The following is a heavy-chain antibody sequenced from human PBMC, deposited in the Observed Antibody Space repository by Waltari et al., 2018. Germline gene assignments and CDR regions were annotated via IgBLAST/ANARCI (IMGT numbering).Heavy chain of an antibody. D-gene: IGHD6-19*01. Sequence: EVQLVESGGGLVQPGGSLRLSCAASGFTFSSYRMNWVRQAPGKWLEWVSYISGLGSTMYYADSLRGRFTISRDNAKNSLFLQITSLRAEDTAVYYCARGSGWVDHWGQGTLLTVSS. CDR1: GFTFSSYR. CDR2: ISGLGSTM. CDR3: ARGSGWVDH. J-gene: IGHJ4*02. V-gene: IGHV3-48*01.